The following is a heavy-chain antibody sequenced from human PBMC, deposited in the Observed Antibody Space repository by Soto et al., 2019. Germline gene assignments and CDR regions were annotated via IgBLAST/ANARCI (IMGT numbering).Heavy chain of an antibody. D-gene: IGHD3-3*01. Sequence: QVQLQESGPGLVKPSQTLSLTCTVSGGSISSGGYYWSWIRQHPGKGLEWIGYIYYSGSTYYNPSLKRRVTISVDTSKNQFSLKLSSVTAADTAVYYCAREGGLSGYYFAPWGQGTLVTVSS. CDR1: GGSISSGGYY. CDR3: AREGGLSGYYFAP. CDR2: IYYSGST. J-gene: IGHJ5*02. V-gene: IGHV4-31*03.